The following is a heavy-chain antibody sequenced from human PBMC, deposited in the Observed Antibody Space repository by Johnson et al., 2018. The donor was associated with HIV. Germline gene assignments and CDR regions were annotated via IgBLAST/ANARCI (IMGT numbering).Heavy chain of an antibody. Sequence: QVQLVESGGGVVQPGRSLRLSCAASGFTFSSYGMHWVRQAPGKGLEWVAFISYDGSNKYYADSVKGLFTISRDNSRNTLYLQMNSLRPEDTALYYCAKERRGLDAFDIWGQGTVVTVSS. CDR2: ISYDGSNK. CDR1: GFTFSSYG. CDR3: AKERRGLDAFDI. J-gene: IGHJ3*02. V-gene: IGHV3-30*19. D-gene: IGHD5-12*01.